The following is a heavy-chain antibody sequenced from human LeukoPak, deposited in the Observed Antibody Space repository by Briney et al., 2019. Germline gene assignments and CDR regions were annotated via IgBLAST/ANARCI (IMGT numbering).Heavy chain of an antibody. CDR1: GYTFTSYG. J-gene: IGHJ5*02. D-gene: IGHD3-9*01. CDR2: ISADNGNT. V-gene: IGHV1-18*01. Sequence: ASVKVSCKASGYTFTSYGISWVRQAPGQGLEWMGWISADNGNTNYAQKLQGRVTMTTDTSTSTAYMELRSLRSDDTAVYYCARGGGYDILTGYYRPADLWGQGTLVTVSS. CDR3: ARGGGYDILTGYYRPADL.